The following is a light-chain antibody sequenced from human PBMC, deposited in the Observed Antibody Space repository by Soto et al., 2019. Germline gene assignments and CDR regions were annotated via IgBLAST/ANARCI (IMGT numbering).Light chain of an antibody. CDR3: QSYDSRLSRGVL. Sequence: QSVLTQPPSMSGAPGQRVTISCTGSSSNIGAGYDVHWYQHLPGTAPKPLLFGNNHRPSGVPDRFSGSKSGTSASLAITGLQAEDEAYYYCQSYDSRLSRGVLFGGGTKLTVL. CDR1: SSNIGAGYD. V-gene: IGLV1-40*01. CDR2: GNN. J-gene: IGLJ2*01.